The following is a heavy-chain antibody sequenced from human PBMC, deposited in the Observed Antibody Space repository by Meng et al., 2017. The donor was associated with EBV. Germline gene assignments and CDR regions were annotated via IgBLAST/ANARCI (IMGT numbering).Heavy chain of an antibody. V-gene: IGHV1-18*01. CDR3: ARETSGYDFNWFDP. CDR1: GYTFTSYG. Sequence: VQLVESGAEVKKPGASVKGSCKASGYTFTSYGISWVRQAPGQGLEWMGWISAYNGNTNYAPKLQGRVTMTTDTSTSTAYMELRSLRSDDTAVYYCARETSGYDFNWFDPWGQGTLVTVSS. CDR2: ISAYNGNT. J-gene: IGHJ5*02. D-gene: IGHD5-12*01.